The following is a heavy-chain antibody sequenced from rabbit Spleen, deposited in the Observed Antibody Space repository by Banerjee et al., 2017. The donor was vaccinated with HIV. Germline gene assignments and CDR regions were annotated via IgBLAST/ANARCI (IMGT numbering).Heavy chain of an antibody. V-gene: IGHV1S40*01. D-gene: IGHD8-1*01. J-gene: IGHJ6*01. Sequence: QSLEESGGDLVKPGASLTLTCTASGFSFSSSDYMCWVRQAPGKGLEWISCIVGSSSGFTYSATWAKGRFTISKTSSTTVTLHMTSLTAADTATYFCARDAGTSFSPYGMDLWGPGTLVTVS. CDR2: IVGSSSGFT. CDR1: GFSFSSSDY. CDR3: ARDAGTSFSPYGMDL.